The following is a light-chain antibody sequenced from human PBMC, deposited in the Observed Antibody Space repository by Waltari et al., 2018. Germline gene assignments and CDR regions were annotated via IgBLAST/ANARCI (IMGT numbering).Light chain of an antibody. Sequence: QTVVTQEPSFSVSPGGTVTLTCGLSSGSVSTGHNPSWHQQTPCQAPRTLIYSTNTRSSGVPDRFSGSILGNKASLTITGAQADDESDYYCVLYMGSGIWVFGGGTKLTVL. J-gene: IGLJ3*02. CDR1: SGSVSTGHN. V-gene: IGLV8-61*01. CDR3: VLYMGSGIWV. CDR2: STN.